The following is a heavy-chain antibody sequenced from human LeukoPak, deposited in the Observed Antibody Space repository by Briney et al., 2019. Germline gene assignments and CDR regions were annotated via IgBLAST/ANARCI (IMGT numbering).Heavy chain of an antibody. CDR3: ATGERLVPAAMWFDY. Sequence: ASVKVSCEASGYTFTDYYMHWVRQAPGQGLEWMGWINPKSGGRSYAQRFQGRVTMARDTSISTAYMELSRLRSDDTAVYYCATGERLVPAAMWFDYWGQGTLVTVSS. CDR2: INPKSGGR. V-gene: IGHV1-2*02. J-gene: IGHJ4*02. CDR1: GYTFTDYY. D-gene: IGHD2-2*01.